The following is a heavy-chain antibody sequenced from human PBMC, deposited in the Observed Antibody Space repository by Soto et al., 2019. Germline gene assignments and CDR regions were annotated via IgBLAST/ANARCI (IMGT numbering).Heavy chain of an antibody. D-gene: IGHD7-27*01. V-gene: IGHV4-59*08. CDR2: IYYSGST. Sequence: PSETLSLTCTVSGGSISSYYWSWIRQPPGKGLEWIGYIYYSGSTNYNPSLKSRVTISVDTSKNQFSLKLSSVTAADTAAYYCARGPSGDKVDYWGQGIQVTVSS. CDR3: ARGPSGDKVDY. J-gene: IGHJ4*02. CDR1: GGSISSYY.